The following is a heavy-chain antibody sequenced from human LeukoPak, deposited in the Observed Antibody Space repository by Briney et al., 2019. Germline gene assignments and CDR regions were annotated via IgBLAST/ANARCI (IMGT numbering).Heavy chain of an antibody. CDR3: AKDERRGGPDDY. Sequence: PGGSLRLSCAASGFTFSSYAMHWVRQAPGKGLGWVAFIRYDGSNKYYADSVKGRFTISRDNSKNTLYLQVNSLRAEDTAVYYCAKDERRGGPDDYWGQGTLVTVSS. D-gene: IGHD1-1*01. CDR1: GFTFSSYA. CDR2: IRYDGSNK. J-gene: IGHJ4*02. V-gene: IGHV3-30*02.